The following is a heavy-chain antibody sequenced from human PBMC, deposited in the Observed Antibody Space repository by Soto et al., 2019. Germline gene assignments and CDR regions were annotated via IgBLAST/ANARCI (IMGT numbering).Heavy chain of an antibody. Sequence: QVQLQESGSGLVKPSQTLSLTCTVSGDSVNNEDFSWSWIRRTPGKGLEWIGYIFQTGIIYYNPSLKSRVVISVDRSKNLFSLNLTSVTAADTAVYYCGRDAGASSNAFDVWGQGTMVTVSP. J-gene: IGHJ3*01. CDR2: IFQTGII. V-gene: IGHV4-30-2*01. CDR1: GDSVNNEDFS. D-gene: IGHD6-6*01. CDR3: GRDAGASSNAFDV.